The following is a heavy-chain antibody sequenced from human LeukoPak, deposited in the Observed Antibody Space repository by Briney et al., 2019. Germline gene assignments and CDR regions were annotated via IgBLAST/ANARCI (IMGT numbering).Heavy chain of an antibody. D-gene: IGHD1-14*01. CDR1: GDSITSHSW. CDR3: ARHGTISSESYFDY. CDR2: IHNSGRT. V-gene: IGHV4-4*02. Sequence: SETLSLTCAVSGDSITSHSWWSWVRQPPGKGLEWIGYIHNSGRTNYNPSLKSRVTGFVDTSKNQVSLRLSSVTAADTAVYYCARHGTISSESYFDYWGQGALVTVSS. J-gene: IGHJ4*02.